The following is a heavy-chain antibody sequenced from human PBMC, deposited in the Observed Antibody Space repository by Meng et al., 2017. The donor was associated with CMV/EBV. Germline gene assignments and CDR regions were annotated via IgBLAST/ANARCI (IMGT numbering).Heavy chain of an antibody. Sequence: GESLKISCAASGFTFSSYAMHWVRQAPGKGLEWVAVISYDGSNKYYADSVKGRFTISRDNSKNTLYLQMNSLRAEDTAVYYCASAAYYDFWSGYYLGRHMNYGMDVWGQGTTVTVSS. V-gene: IGHV3-30-3*01. J-gene: IGHJ6*02. CDR1: GFTFSSYA. CDR2: ISYDGSNK. CDR3: ASAAYYDFWSGYYLGRHMNYGMDV. D-gene: IGHD3-3*01.